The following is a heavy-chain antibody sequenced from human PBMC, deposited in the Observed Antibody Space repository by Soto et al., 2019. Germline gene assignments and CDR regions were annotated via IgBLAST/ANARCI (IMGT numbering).Heavy chain of an antibody. Sequence: SVKVSCKASGGTFSSYAISWVRQAPGQGLEWMGGIIPIFGTANYAQKFQGRVTITADESTSTAYMGLSSLRSEDTAVYYCAREYRRDGLGAAEYFQHWGQGTLVTVSS. V-gene: IGHV1-69*13. J-gene: IGHJ1*01. CDR2: IIPIFGTA. CDR3: AREYRRDGLGAAEYFQH. CDR1: GGTFSSYA. D-gene: IGHD3-16*01.